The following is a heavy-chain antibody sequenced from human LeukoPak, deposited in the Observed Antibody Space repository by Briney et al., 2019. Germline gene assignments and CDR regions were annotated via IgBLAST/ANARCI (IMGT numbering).Heavy chain of an antibody. CDR3: ARGRVVVAATVLYYFDY. D-gene: IGHD2-15*01. V-gene: IGHV1-8*01. Sequence: ASVKVSCKASGYTFTSYDINWVRQATGQGLEWMGWMNPNSGNTGYAQKFQGGVTMTRNTSISTAYMELSSLRSEDTAVYYCARGRVVVAATVLYYFDYWGQGTLVTVSS. CDR1: GYTFTSYD. J-gene: IGHJ4*02. CDR2: MNPNSGNT.